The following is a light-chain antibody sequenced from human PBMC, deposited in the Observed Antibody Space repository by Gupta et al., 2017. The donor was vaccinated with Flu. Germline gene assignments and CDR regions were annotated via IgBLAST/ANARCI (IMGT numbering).Light chain of an antibody. CDR2: AAS. CDR3: QQSYSAPVYS. J-gene: IGKJ2*03. V-gene: IGKV1-39*01. CDR1: QYISNY. Sequence: DIQMTQSPSSLSASVGDRVTISCRASQYISNYLNWYQQKPGRAPKLLIFAASSLQSGVPSRFSGSGYETDFTLTISNLQPEDFATYYCQQSYSAPVYSFGQGTKLEIK.